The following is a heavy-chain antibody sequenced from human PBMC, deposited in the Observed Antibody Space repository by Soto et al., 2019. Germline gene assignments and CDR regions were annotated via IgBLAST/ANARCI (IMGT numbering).Heavy chain of an antibody. CDR2: ISYDGSNK. V-gene: IGHV3-30*18. CDR1: GFTFSSYG. D-gene: IGHD5-18*01. CDR3: AKDAPREWIQQWLPCDGMDV. J-gene: IGHJ6*02. Sequence: GGSLRLSCAASGFTFSSYGMHWVRQAPGKGLEWVAVISYDGSNKYYADSVKGRFTISRDNSKNTLYLQMNSLRAEDTAVYYCAKDAPREWIQQWLPCDGMDVWGQGTTDTDSS.